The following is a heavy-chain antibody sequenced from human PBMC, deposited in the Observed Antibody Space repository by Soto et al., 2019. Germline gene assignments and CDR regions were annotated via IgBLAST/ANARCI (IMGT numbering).Heavy chain of an antibody. V-gene: IGHV1-2*04. CDR1: GYTFTSYG. CDR3: ARSLSEAFDI. Sequence: GASVKVSCKASGYTFTSYGISWVRQAPGQGLEWMGWINPNSGGTNYAQKFQGWVTMTRDTSISTAYMELSRLRSDDTAVYYCARSLSEAFDIWGQGTMVTVSS. CDR2: INPNSGGT. J-gene: IGHJ3*02.